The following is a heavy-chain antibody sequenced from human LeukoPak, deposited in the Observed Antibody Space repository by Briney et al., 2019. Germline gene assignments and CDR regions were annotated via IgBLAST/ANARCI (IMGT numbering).Heavy chain of an antibody. CDR1: GGSISSHY. CDR3: AGHYDILTGYDY. D-gene: IGHD3-9*01. J-gene: IGHJ4*02. CDR2: IYYTGST. Sequence: SETLSLTCTVSGGSISSHYWSWIRQPPEKGLEWIGYIYYTGSTNYNPSLKSRVTISVDTSKNQFSLKLISVTAADTAVYFCAGHYDILTGYDYWDQGTLVTVSS. V-gene: IGHV4-59*11.